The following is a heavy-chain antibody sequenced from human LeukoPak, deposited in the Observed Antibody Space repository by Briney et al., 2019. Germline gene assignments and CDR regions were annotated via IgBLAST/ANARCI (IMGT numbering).Heavy chain of an antibody. Sequence: SETLSLTCTVSGVSIRSHYWIWIRQPPGKGLEWIEHISYSGSTIYNPSLKSRVTILPDTSKNQFSLRLSSVTAADTAVYYCARDGEGDEGWDYWGQGTLVTVSS. CDR2: ISYSGST. CDR1: GVSIRSHY. D-gene: IGHD7-27*01. V-gene: IGHV4-59*11. CDR3: ARDGEGDEGWDY. J-gene: IGHJ4*02.